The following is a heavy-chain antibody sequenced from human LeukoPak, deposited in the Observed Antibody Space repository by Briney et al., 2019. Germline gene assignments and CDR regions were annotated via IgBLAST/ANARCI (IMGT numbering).Heavy chain of an antibody. J-gene: IGHJ3*02. Sequence: PSETLSLTCTVSGGSISSSNYYWGWIRQPPGKGREWIGIIYYSGNTYYNPSLKSRVTISVDTSKNQLSLKLSSVTAADTAVYYCARLLRDALDIWGQGTMVIVSS. V-gene: IGHV4-39*01. CDR2: IYYSGNT. CDR1: GGSISSSNYY. CDR3: ARLLRDALDI.